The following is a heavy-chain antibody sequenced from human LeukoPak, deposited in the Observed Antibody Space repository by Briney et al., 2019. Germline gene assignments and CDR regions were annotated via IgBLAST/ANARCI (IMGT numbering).Heavy chain of an antibody. V-gene: IGHV3-23*01. CDR1: GFTFSSYA. D-gene: IGHD3-9*01. Sequence: GGSLRLSCAASGFTFSSYAMSWVRQAPGKGLEWGSAISGSGGSTDYADSVKGRFTIPRDNSKNTLYLQMNSLRAEDTAVYYCAKGRAIRYFDWLPEEPDAFDIWGQGTMVTVSS. CDR3: AKGRAIRYFDWLPEEPDAFDI. J-gene: IGHJ3*02. CDR2: ISGSGGST.